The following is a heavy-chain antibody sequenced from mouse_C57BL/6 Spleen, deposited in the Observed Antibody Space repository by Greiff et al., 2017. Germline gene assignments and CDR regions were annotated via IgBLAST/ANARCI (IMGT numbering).Heavy chain of an antibody. CDR3: AKVKLTGPSMDY. CDR2: IYPGDGDT. V-gene: IGHV1-80*01. J-gene: IGHJ4*01. CDR1: GYAFSSYW. Sequence: VQRVESGAELVKPGASVKISCKASGYAFSSYWMNWVKQRPGKGLEWIGQIYPGDGDTNYNGKFKGKATLTADKSSSTAYMQLSSLTSEDSAVYFCAKVKLTGPSMDYWGQGTSVTVSS. D-gene: IGHD4-1*01.